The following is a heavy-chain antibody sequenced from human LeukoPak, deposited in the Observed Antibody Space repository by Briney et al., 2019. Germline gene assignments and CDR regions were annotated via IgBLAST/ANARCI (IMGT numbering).Heavy chain of an antibody. D-gene: IGHD1-26*01. CDR3: AKEGGHGYYYYYYYMDV. V-gene: IGHV3-23*01. Sequence: GGSLRLSCAASSFTFSSYAMSWLPQAPGQGREWVSALSGSGGSTSQADPGKGRFTISRDNSKNTLYLQMKSLSAEDTAVYYCAKEGGHGYYYYYYYMDVWGKGTTVTVSS. CDR2: LSGSGGST. J-gene: IGHJ6*03. CDR1: SFTFSSYA.